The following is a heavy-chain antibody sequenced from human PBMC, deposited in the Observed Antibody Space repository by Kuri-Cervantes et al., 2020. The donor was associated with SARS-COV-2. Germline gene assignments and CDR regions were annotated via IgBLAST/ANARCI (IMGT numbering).Heavy chain of an antibody. D-gene: IGHD5-12*01. V-gene: IGHV1-24*01. CDR3: ATARGYSGYDSTSYYFDY. J-gene: IGHJ4*02. Sequence: ASVKVSCKVSGYTLTELSMHWVRQAPGKGLEWMGGFDPEDGETIYAQKFQGRVTMTEDTSTDTAYMELSSLRSEDTAVYYCATARGYSGYDSTSYYFDYWGQGTLVTVSS. CDR1: GYTLTELS. CDR2: FDPEDGET.